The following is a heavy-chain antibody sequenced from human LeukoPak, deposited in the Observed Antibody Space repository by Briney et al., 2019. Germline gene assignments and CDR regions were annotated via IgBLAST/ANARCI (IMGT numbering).Heavy chain of an antibody. CDR2: INHSGST. CDR1: GGSFSGYY. CDR3: GRRHRDGYTDP. Sequence: SETLSLTCAVYGGSFSGYYWSWIRQRPGKGLEWIGEINHSGSTNYNPSLRSRVTISADTSKMQFSLKLSSVTAADTAVYFCGRRHRDGYTDPWGQGILVTVSS. D-gene: IGHD5-24*01. J-gene: IGHJ5*02. V-gene: IGHV4-34*01.